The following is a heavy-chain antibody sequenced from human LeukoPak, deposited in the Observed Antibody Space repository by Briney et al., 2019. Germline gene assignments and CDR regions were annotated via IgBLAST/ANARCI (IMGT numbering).Heavy chain of an antibody. CDR1: GGSISSYY. CDR3: ARDRLQYYYDSSGYYSFDY. V-gene: IGHV4-4*07. J-gene: IGHJ4*02. CDR2: TYTSGST. D-gene: IGHD3-22*01. Sequence: SETLSLTCTVSGGSISSYYWSWIRQPAGKGLEWIGRTYTSGSTNYNPSLKSRVTMSVDTSKNQFSLKLSSVTAADTAVYNCARDRLQYYYDSSGYYSFDYWGQGTLVTVSS.